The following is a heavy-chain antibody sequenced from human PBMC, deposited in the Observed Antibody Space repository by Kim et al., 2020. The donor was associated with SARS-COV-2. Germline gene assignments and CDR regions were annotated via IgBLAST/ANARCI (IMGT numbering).Heavy chain of an antibody. CDR1: GFTFREFP. V-gene: IGHV3-49*04. D-gene: IGHD2-2*01. CDR2: IRSTIYGGTT. CDR3: VRVGCSSIRCYGDDYRNYYGMDV. Sequence: GGSLRLSCLSSGFTFREFPMAWVRQAPGKGLEWIGFIRSTIYGGTTEYAASVRGRFIISRDDSKNIAHLQMNSLKTEDTGVYYCVRVGCSSIRCYGDDYRNYYGMDVWGQGTTVIVSS. J-gene: IGHJ6*02.